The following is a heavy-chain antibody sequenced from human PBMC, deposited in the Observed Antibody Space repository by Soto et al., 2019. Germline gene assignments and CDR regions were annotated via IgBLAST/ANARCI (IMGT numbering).Heavy chain of an antibody. V-gene: IGHV3-23*01. CDR2: NVGSGADT. D-gene: IGHD2-21*01. CDR1: GFTFSLYA. CDR3: AKGKGAGAVDWFGP. Sequence: EVQLLESGGGLAQPGGSLRLSCAASGFTFSLYAMTWVRQAPGKGLEWVSSNVGSGADTFYADSVKGRFTISRDNSKDTQYLQMNQLRVDDTAVDDCAKGKGAGAVDWFGPWGQGPLVTGSS. J-gene: IGHJ5*02.